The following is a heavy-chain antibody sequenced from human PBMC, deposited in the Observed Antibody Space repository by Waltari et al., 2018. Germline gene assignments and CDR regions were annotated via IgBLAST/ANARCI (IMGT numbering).Heavy chain of an antibody. CDR1: GFPFSSLE. V-gene: IGHV3-48*03. Sequence: EVQMVESGGGLVQPGGSLRLSCAASGFPFSSLEMNWVRQAPGKGLEWVSYISSSGSTIYYADSVKGRFTISRDNAKNSLYLQMHSLRADDTAVYYCARDNNGYDRYFDYWGQGTLVTVSS. J-gene: IGHJ4*02. CDR2: ISSSGSTI. CDR3: ARDNNGYDRYFDY. D-gene: IGHD5-12*01.